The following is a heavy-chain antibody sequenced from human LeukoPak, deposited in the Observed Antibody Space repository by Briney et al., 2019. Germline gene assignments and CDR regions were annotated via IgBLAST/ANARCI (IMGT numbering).Heavy chain of an antibody. CDR3: ARGPRERYGSGRWNHLDY. J-gene: IGHJ4*02. CDR2: IYHSGST. D-gene: IGHD3-10*01. V-gene: IGHV4-30-2*01. Sequence: PSETLSLTCAVSGGSISSGGYSWSWIRQPPGKGLEWSGYIYHSGSTYYNPSLKSRVTISVDRSKNQFSLKLSSVTAADTAVYYCARGPRERYGSGRWNHLDYWGQGTLVTVSS. CDR1: GGSISSGGYS.